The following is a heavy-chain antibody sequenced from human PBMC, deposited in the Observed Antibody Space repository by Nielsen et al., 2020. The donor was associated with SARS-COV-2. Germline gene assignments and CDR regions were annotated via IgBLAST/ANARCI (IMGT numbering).Heavy chain of an antibody. D-gene: IGHD4-23*01. CDR2: IKEDGSEK. J-gene: IGHJ1*01. CDR3: VRGEDYGGKTCCIEH. CDR1: GFTFNIYW. Sequence: GESLKISCAASGFTFNIYWMTWVRQSPGKGLEWVANIKEDGSEKYYVDSVKGRFTISRDNAKNSLYLEINSPRAEDTAVYCCVRGEDYGGKTCCIEHWGQGTLVTVSS. V-gene: IGHV3-7*05.